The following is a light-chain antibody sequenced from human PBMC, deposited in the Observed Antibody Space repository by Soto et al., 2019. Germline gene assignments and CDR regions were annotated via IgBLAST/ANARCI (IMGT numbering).Light chain of an antibody. V-gene: IGKV1-39*01. CDR3: QQTRGAPRT. CDR1: QPISSS. CDR2: AAS. Sequence: DIQMTQSRASLSASVGDRVAITCRASQPISSSLNWYQQKPGQAPTLLIYAASNLQSGVPSRFSGSGSGTDFTLTISSLELEDFATYYCQQTRGAPRTFGPGTKLEIK. J-gene: IGKJ2*01.